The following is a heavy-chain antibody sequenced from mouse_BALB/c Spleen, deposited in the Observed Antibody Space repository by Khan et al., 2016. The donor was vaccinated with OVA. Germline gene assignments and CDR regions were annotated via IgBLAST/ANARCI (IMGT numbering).Heavy chain of an antibody. CDR1: GFSLSRYN. Sequence: VQLVESGPGLGAPSQSLSITCTVSGFSLSRYNIHWIRQPPGKSLEWLGMIWGGGGTDYNSTIKSRLSIRKDNSKSQVLLKMNSLQTDDTAMYYCARAYYRYDGYYAMDYWGQGTSVTVSS. D-gene: IGHD2-14*01. CDR3: ARAYYRYDGYYAMDY. J-gene: IGHJ4*01. CDR2: IWGGGGT. V-gene: IGHV2-6-4*01.